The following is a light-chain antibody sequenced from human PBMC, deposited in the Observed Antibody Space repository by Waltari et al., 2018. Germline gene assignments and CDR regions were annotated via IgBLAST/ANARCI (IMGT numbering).Light chain of an antibody. CDR3: QQYNDWPPT. J-gene: IGKJ5*01. CDR1: QSVSSN. V-gene: IGKV3-15*01. CDR2: GSS. Sequence: EIVMTQSPATLSVSPGERATLSCRASQSVSSNLVWYQQKPGQAPRVLIDGSSTRATGIPARFSGSGSGTEFTLTISSLQSEDFAIYYCQQYNDWPPTFGQGTRLEIK.